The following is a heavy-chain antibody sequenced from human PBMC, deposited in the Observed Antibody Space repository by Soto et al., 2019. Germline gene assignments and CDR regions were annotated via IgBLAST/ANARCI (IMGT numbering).Heavy chain of an antibody. D-gene: IGHD3-22*01. CDR1: GDSISTDY. CDR2: IYYGGST. Sequence: ETLSLTCTVSGDSISTDYWSWIRQSPGKGLEWIGFIYYGGSTNYNPSLKSRVTISVDTSKNQFSLKLSSVTAADTAVYYCARGERITYYYDSSGYYPFDYWGQGTLVTVSS. CDR3: ARGERITYYYDSSGYYPFDY. V-gene: IGHV4-59*01. J-gene: IGHJ4*02.